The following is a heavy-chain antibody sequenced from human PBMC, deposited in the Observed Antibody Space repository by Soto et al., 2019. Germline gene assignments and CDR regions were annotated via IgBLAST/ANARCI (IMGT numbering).Heavy chain of an antibody. J-gene: IGHJ1*01. CDR3: ARGGSYSSGGYEYFPY. CDR1: GGTFSSYT. D-gene: IGHD6-19*01. Sequence: QVQLVQSGAEVKKPGSSVKVSCKASGGTFSSYTISWVRQAPGQGLEWMGKIIPILGIANYAQKFQLRVTITADNRTSRAYMGLSSPRSEDTAVYYCARGGSYSSGGYEYFPYWGQRSLVTVSS. CDR2: IIPILGIA. V-gene: IGHV1-69*02.